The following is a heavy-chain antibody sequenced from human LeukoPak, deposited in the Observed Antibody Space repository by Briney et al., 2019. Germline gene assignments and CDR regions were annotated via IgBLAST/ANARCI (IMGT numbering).Heavy chain of an antibody. D-gene: IGHD2-2*01. CDR1: GFTFSSYG. V-gene: IGHV3-30*18. J-gene: IGHJ4*02. CDR2: ISYDGSNK. CDR3: AKWYCSSTSCSPVNY. Sequence: GGSLRLSCAASGFTFSSYGMHWVRQAPGKGLEWVAVISYDGSNKYYADSVKGRFTISRDNSKNALYLQMNSLRAEDTAVYYCAKWYCSSTSCSPVNYRGQGTLVTVSS.